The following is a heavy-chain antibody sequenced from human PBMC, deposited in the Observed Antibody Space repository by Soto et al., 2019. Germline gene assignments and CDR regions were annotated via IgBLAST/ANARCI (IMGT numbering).Heavy chain of an antibody. CDR3: ARDGLWVAVTSGLFDYGMDV. D-gene: IGHD2-15*01. Sequence: QVQLVQSGAEVKKPGSSVKVSCKASGGTFSSYAISWVRQAPGQGLEWMGGIIPIFGTANYAQKFQGRVTITADESTSTAYMELSSLRSEDTVVYYCARDGLWVAVTSGLFDYGMDVWGQGTTVTVSS. CDR1: GGTFSSYA. CDR2: IIPIFGTA. V-gene: IGHV1-69*01. J-gene: IGHJ6*02.